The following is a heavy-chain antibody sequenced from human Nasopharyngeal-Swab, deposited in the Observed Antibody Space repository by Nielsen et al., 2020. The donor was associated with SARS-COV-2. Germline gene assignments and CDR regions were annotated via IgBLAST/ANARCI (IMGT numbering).Heavy chain of an antibody. Sequence: SVKVSCKASGYTFTSYAMNWVRQAPGQGLEWMGWINTNTGNPTYAQGFTGRFVFSLDTSVSTAYLQISSLKAEDTAVYYCARRSLYYYYYGMDVWGQGTTVTVSS. CDR1: GYTFTSYA. V-gene: IGHV7-4-1*02. CDR3: ARRSLYYYYYGMDV. D-gene: IGHD5-24*01. J-gene: IGHJ6*02. CDR2: INTNTGNP.